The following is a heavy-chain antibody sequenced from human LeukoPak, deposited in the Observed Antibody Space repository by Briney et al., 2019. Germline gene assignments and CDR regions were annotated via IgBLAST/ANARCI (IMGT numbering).Heavy chain of an antibody. J-gene: IGHJ3*02. V-gene: IGHV1-2*02. D-gene: IGHD5-18*01. Sequence: ASEKVSRTASGYTFTGYYMHWVRQAPGQGLEWMGWIKPNSGVTNYAQKFKGRVTMTRDTSISTAYMELSRLRSDDTAVYYCAIGYSYGTEAFDIWGQGTLLTVSS. CDR2: IKPNSGVT. CDR3: AIGYSYGTEAFDI. CDR1: GYTFTGYY.